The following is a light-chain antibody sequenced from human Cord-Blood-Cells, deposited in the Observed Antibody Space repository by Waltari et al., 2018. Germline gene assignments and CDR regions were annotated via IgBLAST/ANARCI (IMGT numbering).Light chain of an antibody. CDR2: SNN. J-gene: IGLJ2*01. Sequence: QSVLTQPPSASGTPGQRVTISCSGSSSHIGRNTVNWYQQLPGMAPKLLIYSNNQRPSGVPDRFSGSKSGTSASLAISGLQSEDEADYYCAAWDDSLNGPVFGGGTKLTVL. CDR3: AAWDDSLNGPV. CDR1: SSHIGRNT. V-gene: IGLV1-44*01.